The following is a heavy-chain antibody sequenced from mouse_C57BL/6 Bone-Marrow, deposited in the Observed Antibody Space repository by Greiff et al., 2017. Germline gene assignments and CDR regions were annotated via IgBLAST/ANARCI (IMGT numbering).Heavy chain of an antibody. Sequence: EVQRVESGGGLVKPGGSLKLSCAASGFTFSDYGMHWVRQAPEKGLEWVAYISSGSSTIYYADTVKGRFTISRDNAKNTLFLQMTSLRSEDTAMYYCARLAGAVYFDVWGTGTTVTVSS. CDR3: ARLAGAVYFDV. V-gene: IGHV5-17*01. D-gene: IGHD4-1*01. J-gene: IGHJ1*03. CDR2: ISSGSSTI. CDR1: GFTFSDYG.